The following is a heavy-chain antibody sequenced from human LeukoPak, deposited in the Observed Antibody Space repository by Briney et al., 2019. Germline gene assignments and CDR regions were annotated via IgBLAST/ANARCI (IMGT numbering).Heavy chain of an antibody. CDR3: AREGGYYGDYFDY. CDR1: GDSISSGDYY. CDR2: IYYSGST. Sequence: SETLSLTCAVSGDSISSGDYYWSWIRQPPGKGLEWIGYIYYSGSTYYNPSLKSRITISVDTSRNQFSLKLTSVTAADTAVYYRAREGGYYGDYFDYWGQGTLVTVSS. D-gene: IGHD4-17*01. V-gene: IGHV4-30-4*01. J-gene: IGHJ4*02.